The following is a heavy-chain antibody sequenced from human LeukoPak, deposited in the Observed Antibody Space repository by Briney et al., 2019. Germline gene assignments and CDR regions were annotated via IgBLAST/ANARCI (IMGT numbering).Heavy chain of an antibody. V-gene: IGHV4-61*01. CDR3: ARGGWYEDY. Sequence: SETLSLTCTVSGYSISSGYYWGWIRQPPGKGLEWIGYIHYTGSTNYNSSLQSRVTISVDTSKNQFSLKLNSVTAADTAVYYCARGGWYEDYWGQGTLVTVSS. J-gene: IGHJ4*02. CDR2: IHYTGST. D-gene: IGHD6-19*01. CDR1: GYSISSGYY.